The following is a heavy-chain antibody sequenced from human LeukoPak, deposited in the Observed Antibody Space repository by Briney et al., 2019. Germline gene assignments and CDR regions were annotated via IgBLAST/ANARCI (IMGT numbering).Heavy chain of an antibody. J-gene: IGHJ4*02. CDR1: GYSFTSYW. CDR3: ARHKTNFDY. Sequence: GASLRISCTGSGYSFTSYWIGWVRQMPGKGLEWMGHIYPGDSDTRYIPSFQGQVTISADKTISTAYLQWSSLKASDTAMYYCARHKTNFDYWGQGTLVTVSS. V-gene: IGHV5-51*01. CDR2: IYPGDSDT.